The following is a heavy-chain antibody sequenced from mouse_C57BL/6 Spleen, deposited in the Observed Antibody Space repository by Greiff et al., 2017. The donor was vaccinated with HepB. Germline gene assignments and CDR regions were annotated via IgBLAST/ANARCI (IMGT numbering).Heavy chain of an antibody. Sequence: EVKLLESGPGLVKPSQSLSLTCSVTGYSITSGYYWNWIRQFPGNKLEWMGYISYDGSNNYNPSLKNRISITRDTSKNQFFLKLNSVTTEDTATYYCARGEDWDDYFDYWGQGTTLTVSS. D-gene: IGHD4-1*01. J-gene: IGHJ2*01. CDR3: ARGEDWDDYFDY. V-gene: IGHV3-6*01. CDR2: ISYDGSN. CDR1: GYSITSGYY.